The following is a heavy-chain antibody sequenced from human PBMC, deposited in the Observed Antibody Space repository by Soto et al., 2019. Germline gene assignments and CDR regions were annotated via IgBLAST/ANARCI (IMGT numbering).Heavy chain of an antibody. J-gene: IGHJ6*02. CDR1: GGSISNHY. D-gene: IGHD2-15*01. V-gene: IGHV4-4*07. CDR3: VRESEGGGYCSGGGCYGLDV. Sequence: PSETLSLTCIVSGGSISNHYWSWIRQPAGKGLEWIGRIYTSGTNYYNPSLKSRVTMSADTSNNQFSLKMTSVTAADTAVYYCVRESEGGGYCSGGGCYGLDVWGQGTTVTVSS. CDR2: IYTSGTN.